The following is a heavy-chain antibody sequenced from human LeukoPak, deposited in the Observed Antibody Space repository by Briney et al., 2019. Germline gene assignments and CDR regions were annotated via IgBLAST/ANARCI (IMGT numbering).Heavy chain of an antibody. CDR2: MNPNSGNT. Sequence: GASVKVSCKASGYTFTSYDINWVRQATGQGLEWVGWMNPNSGNTGYAQKFQGRVTMTRNTSISTAYMELSSLRSEDTAVYYCARVWIGHYYYYGMDVWGQGTTVTVSS. CDR1: GYTFTSYD. CDR3: ARVWIGHYYYYGMDV. D-gene: IGHD5-12*01. V-gene: IGHV1-8*01. J-gene: IGHJ6*02.